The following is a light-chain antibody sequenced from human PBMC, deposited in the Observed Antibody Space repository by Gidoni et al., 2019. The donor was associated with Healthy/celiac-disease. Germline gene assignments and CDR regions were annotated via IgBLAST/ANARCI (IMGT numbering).Light chain of an antibody. Sequence: DIVMTQSPLSLPVTPGEPASISCRSSQSFLHSNGCNFLGWHLQKPGQSPQLLIYLGSTRTAMVPSRFGSGASREYFILIISREDEEVVGVYYYMHAIQTPPTFGQGTKVEIK. CDR3: MHAIQTPPT. J-gene: IGKJ1*01. V-gene: IGKV2-28*01. CDR2: LGS. CDR1: QSFLHSNGCNF.